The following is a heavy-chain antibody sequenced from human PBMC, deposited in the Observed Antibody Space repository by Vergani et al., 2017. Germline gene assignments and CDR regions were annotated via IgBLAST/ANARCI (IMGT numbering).Heavy chain of an antibody. V-gene: IGHV3-30*02. CDR1: GFTLNTYG. J-gene: IGHJ4*02. D-gene: IGHD3-10*01. CDR2: IRYDGSSE. Sequence: QVQILQSGGGVVQPGGSLRLSCTLSGFTLNTYGIHWVRQAPGKGLEWESFIRYDGSSEYYGDSVKDRFTISRDKYQNTVNLQMNSLRFDDTAVYYCANEGSANRIRGWLDHGGQGALVTVCS. CDR3: ANEGSANRIRGWLDH.